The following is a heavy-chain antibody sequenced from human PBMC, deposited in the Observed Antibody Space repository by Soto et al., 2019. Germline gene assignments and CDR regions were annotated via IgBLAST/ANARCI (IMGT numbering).Heavy chain of an antibody. V-gene: IGHV3-23*01. D-gene: IGHD3-10*01. J-gene: IGHJ4*02. CDR3: AKDPRSYGSGSYYKPGNYFDY. CDR1: GFTFSSYA. CDR2: ISGSGGST. Sequence: GGSLRLSCAASGFTFSSYAMSWVRQAPGKGLEWVSAISGSGGSTYYADSVKGRFTISRDNSKNTLYLQMNSLRAEDTAVYYCAKDPRSYGSGSYYKPGNYFDYWGQGTLVTVSS.